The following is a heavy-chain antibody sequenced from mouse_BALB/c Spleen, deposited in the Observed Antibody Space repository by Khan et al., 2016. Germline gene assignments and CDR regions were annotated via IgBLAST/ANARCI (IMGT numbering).Heavy chain of an antibody. J-gene: IGHJ3*01. CDR3: AGEELGSLWDY. D-gene: IGHD3-1*01. CDR1: GYTFNSCW. Sequence: QVQLQQPGAELMKPGASVKISCKATGYTFNSCWIEWVKQRPGHGLEWIGEILPGTDTTDYNEKFKDRAAFTADTSSNTAYMQLSSLTSEDSAVYYCAGEELGSLWDYWGQGTLVTVSA. CDR2: ILPGTDTT. V-gene: IGHV1-9*01.